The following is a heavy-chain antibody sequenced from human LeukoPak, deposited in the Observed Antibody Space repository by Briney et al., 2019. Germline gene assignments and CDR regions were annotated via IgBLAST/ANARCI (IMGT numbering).Heavy chain of an antibody. J-gene: IGHJ6*03. V-gene: IGHV4-59*04. Sequence: SETLSLTCTVSGGSISSYYWSWIRQPPGKGLEWIGYIYYSGSTYYKKSLRSRVTMSVDTSKNQFSLKLRSVTAADTAVYYCGRVGYCSGGGCYPNGYYYYYYYMDVWGKGTTVTVSS. CDR3: GRVGYCSGGGCYPNGYYYYYYYMDV. D-gene: IGHD2-15*01. CDR2: IYYSGST. CDR1: GGSISSYY.